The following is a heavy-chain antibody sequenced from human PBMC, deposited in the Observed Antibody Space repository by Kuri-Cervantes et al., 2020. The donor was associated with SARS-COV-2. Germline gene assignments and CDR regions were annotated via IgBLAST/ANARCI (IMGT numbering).Heavy chain of an antibody. V-gene: IGHV3-30*02. CDR1: GFAFTNYG. J-gene: IGHJ3*02. CDR2: IWYDGSNK. CDR3: AKGMKVGILAAFDI. D-gene: IGHD1-26*01. Sequence: GGSLRLSCAASGFAFTNYGMHWVRQAPGRGLEWAAFIWYDGSNKDYADSVKGRFTISRDNSKNTLYLQMNSLRAEDTAVYYCAKGMKVGILAAFDIWGQGTMVTVSS.